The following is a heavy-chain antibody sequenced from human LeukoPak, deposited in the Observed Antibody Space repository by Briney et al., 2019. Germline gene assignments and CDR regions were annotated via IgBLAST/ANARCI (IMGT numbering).Heavy chain of an antibody. Sequence: PSETLSLTCTVSGGSLSSYYWSWNRQPPGKQLEWIGYIHYSGSTSYNPSLRSRVTMSVDTPKNQFSLKLSSLTAADTAVYYCARTASGYDPFDYWGQGTLVTVSS. V-gene: IGHV4-59*08. CDR3: ARTASGYDPFDY. CDR2: IHYSGST. D-gene: IGHD5-12*01. CDR1: GGSLSSYY. J-gene: IGHJ4*02.